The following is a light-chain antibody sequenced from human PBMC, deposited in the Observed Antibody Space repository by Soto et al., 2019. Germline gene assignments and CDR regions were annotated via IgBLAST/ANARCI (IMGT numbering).Light chain of an antibody. CDR1: SSDVGGYNY. Sequence: QPVLTQPPSASGSPGQSVTISCTGTSSDVGGYNYVSWYQQHPGKAPKLMIYEVSKRPSGVPDRFSGSKSGNTASLTVSGLQAEDEADYYCCSYAGSNNLVFGTGTKLTVL. V-gene: IGLV2-8*01. J-gene: IGLJ1*01. CDR2: EVS. CDR3: CSYAGSNNLV.